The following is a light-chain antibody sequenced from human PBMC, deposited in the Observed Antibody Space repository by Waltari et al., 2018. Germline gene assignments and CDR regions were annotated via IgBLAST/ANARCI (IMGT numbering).Light chain of an antibody. Sequence: DIQVTQSPSSLSASVGDRVTITCQASQDIRHYLNWYQQRPGKAPKVLIYDATLLKSGVPSRFSGSGSGTDFTFAITSLQPEDAATYYCQHFDNLLFTFGQGTKLEI. V-gene: IGKV1-33*01. CDR2: DAT. CDR3: QHFDNLLFT. CDR1: QDIRHY. J-gene: IGKJ2*01.